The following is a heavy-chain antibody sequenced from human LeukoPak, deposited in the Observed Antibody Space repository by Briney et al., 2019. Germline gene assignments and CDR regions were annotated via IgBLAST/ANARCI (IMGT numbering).Heavy chain of an antibody. CDR2: VNPNSGGT. CDR3: ARGTGTTGCDY. CDR1: GYTFTDYY. V-gene: IGHV1-2*02. D-gene: IGHD1-1*01. J-gene: IGHJ4*02. Sequence: GASVKVSCKASGYTFTDYYMHWVRQAPGQGLEWMGWVNPNSGGTNYAQKFQGRVTMTRDTSISTAYMELTRLRSDDTAVYYCARGTGTTGCDYWGQGSLVTVSS.